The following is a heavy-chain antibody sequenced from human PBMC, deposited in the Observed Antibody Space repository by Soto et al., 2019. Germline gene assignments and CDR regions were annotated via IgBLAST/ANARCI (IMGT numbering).Heavy chain of an antibody. V-gene: IGHV3-23*01. Sequence: GGSLRLSCAASGFTLSSYAMSWVRQAPGKGLEWVSAISGSGGSTYYADSVKGRFTISRDNSKNTLYLQMNSLRAEDTAVYYCAKGGRTGPYYYYYGMDVWGQGTTVTVSS. CDR2: ISGSGGST. CDR3: AKGGRTGPYYYYYGMDV. CDR1: GFTLSSYA. D-gene: IGHD2-2*01. J-gene: IGHJ6*02.